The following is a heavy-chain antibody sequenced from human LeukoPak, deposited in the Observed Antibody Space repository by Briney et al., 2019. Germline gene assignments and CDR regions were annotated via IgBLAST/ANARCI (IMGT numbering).Heavy chain of an antibody. CDR3: ARSRGSLLSYCAGDCSVFDH. V-gene: IGHV3-23*01. J-gene: IGHJ4*02. Sequence: GGSLRLSCAASGFTFGSYNMNWVRQAPGKGLEWVSAISGSGGSTYYADSVKGRFTISRDNSKNTLYLQMNSLRAEDTAVYYCARSRGSLLSYCAGDCSVFDHWGQGTLVTVSS. D-gene: IGHD2-21*02. CDR2: ISGSGGST. CDR1: GFTFGSYN.